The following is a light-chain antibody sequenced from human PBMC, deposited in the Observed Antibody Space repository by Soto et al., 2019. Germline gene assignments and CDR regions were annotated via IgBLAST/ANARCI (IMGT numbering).Light chain of an antibody. CDR3: QQYGSSPP. J-gene: IGKJ4*01. V-gene: IGKV3-20*01. Sequence: EIGLTQSPGTLSLSPGERATRACRASQSVSSSYLAWYQQKPVQAPRLLIYGASSRATGIPDRFSGSGSGTDFTLTISRLEPEDFAVYYCQQYGSSPPLGGGTKVEIK. CDR1: QSVSSSY. CDR2: GAS.